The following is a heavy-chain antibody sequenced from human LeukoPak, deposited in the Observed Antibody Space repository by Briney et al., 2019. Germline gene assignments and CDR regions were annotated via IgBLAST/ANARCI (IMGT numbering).Heavy chain of an antibody. Sequence: AGGSLRLSCAASGFTVSSNYMSWVRQAPGKGLEWVSSISSGRSYIYHADSVKGRFTISRDNAKNSLYLQMNSLRAEDTAVYYCAGTGIAVAGTLFFDSWGQGTLVTVSS. V-gene: IGHV3-21*01. CDR1: GFTVSSNY. D-gene: IGHD6-19*01. CDR3: AGTGIAVAGTLFFDS. CDR2: ISSGRSYI. J-gene: IGHJ4*02.